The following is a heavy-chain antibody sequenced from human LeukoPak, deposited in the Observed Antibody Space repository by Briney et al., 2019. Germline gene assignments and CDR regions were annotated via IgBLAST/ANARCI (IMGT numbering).Heavy chain of an antibody. CDR3: AKGKDSVAGATTDY. V-gene: IGHV3-21*01. CDR2: INRSGTYK. D-gene: IGHD6-19*01. Sequence: ETLSLTCTVSGASMRNYYWSWVRQAPGKGLEGVSSINRSGTYKYYADSVKGRFTISRDNAKNSLFLQMTSLRAEDTAVYYCAKGKDSVAGATTDYWGQGTLVTVSS. J-gene: IGHJ4*02. CDR1: GASMRNYY.